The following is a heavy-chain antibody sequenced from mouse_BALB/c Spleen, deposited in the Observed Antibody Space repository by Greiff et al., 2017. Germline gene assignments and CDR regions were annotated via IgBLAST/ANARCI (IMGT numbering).Heavy chain of an antibody. CDR2: ISSGGSYT. CDR1: GFTFSSYA. V-gene: IGHV5-9-4*01. D-gene: IGHD2-1*01. J-gene: IGHJ3*01. CDR3: ARDGNRAWFAF. Sequence: DVQLVESGGGLVKPGGSLKLSCAASGFTFSSYAMSWVRQSPEKRLEWVAEISSGGSYTYYPDTVTGRFTISRDNAKNTLYLEMSSLRSEDTAMYYCARDGNRAWFAFWGQGTLVTVSA.